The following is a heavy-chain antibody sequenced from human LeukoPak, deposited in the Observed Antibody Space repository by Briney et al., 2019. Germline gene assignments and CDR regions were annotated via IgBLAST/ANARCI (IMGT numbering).Heavy chain of an antibody. V-gene: IGHV3-21*01. CDR3: ARDEYYYDSSGVGNHYYYYGMDV. Sequence: PGGPLSLSGAASGFPFGSFTMNWVGQAPGKGLEWVSSIISSSSYYYYADSVKGRFTISRDNAKNSLYLQMNSLRAEDTAVYYCARDEYYYDSSGVGNHYYYYGMDVWGQGTTVTVSS. D-gene: IGHD3-22*01. CDR1: GFPFGSFT. CDR2: IISSSSYY. J-gene: IGHJ6*02.